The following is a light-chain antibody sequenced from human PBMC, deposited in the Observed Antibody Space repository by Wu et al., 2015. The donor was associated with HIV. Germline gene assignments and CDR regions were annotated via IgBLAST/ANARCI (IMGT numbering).Light chain of an antibody. Sequence: EIVLTQSPGTLSLSPGERATLSCRASQSVTSRHLAWYQHKPGQAPRLLIYGASGRATGIPDRFTGSGSGTDFTLTISRLEPEDFAVYYCQQYGSSRSFGQGTKLEIK. J-gene: IGKJ2*03. V-gene: IGKV3-20*01. CDR1: QSVTSRH. CDR3: QQYGSSRS. CDR2: GAS.